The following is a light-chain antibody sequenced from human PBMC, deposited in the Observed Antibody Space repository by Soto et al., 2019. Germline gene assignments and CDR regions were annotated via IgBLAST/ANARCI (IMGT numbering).Light chain of an antibody. V-gene: IGLV1-40*01. Sequence: QSVLTQPPSVSGSPGQRVAISCTGTSSNFGAGYDVHWYQQLPGTAPKLLIYSDIFGANNRPSGVPDRFSGSQSGTSASLVITGLQAEDEADYYCQSCESSLTACVFGTGTKVTV. CDR2: GAN. CDR1: SSNFGAGYD. J-gene: IGLJ1*01. CDR3: QSCESSLTACV.